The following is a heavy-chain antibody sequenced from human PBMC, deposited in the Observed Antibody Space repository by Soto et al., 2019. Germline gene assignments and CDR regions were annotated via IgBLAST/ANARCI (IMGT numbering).Heavy chain of an antibody. V-gene: IGHV1-2*04. CDR3: ARGDSTDCSNGVCSFFYNHDMDV. J-gene: IGHJ6*02. Sequence: VASVKVSCKASGYSFTDYHIHWVRQAPGQGLEWLGRINPKSGGTSTAQKFQGWVTMTTDTSISTASMERTRLTSDDTAIYYCARGDSTDCSNGVCSFFYNHDMDVWGQGTTVTVSS. CDR1: GYSFTDYH. D-gene: IGHD2-8*01. CDR2: INPKSGGT.